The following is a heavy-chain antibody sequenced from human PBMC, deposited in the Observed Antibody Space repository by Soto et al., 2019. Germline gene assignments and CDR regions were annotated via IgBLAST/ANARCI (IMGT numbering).Heavy chain of an antibody. CDR2: INPSGGST. Sequence: QVQLVQSGAEVKKPGASVKVSCEASGYTFTSFYMHWVRQAPGQGLEWLGIINPSGGSTSYAQKFQGRVTMTWDTSTSTGYMELSSLRSEDTAIYYCATSRRYCSSGSCYPSKYWGQGTLVTVSS. D-gene: IGHD2-15*01. V-gene: IGHV1-46*01. J-gene: IGHJ4*02. CDR1: GYTFTSFY. CDR3: ATSRRYCSSGSCYPSKY.